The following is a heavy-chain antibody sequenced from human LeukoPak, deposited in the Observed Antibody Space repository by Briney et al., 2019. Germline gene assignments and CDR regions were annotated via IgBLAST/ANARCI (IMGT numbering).Heavy chain of an antibody. V-gene: IGHV4-61*02. CDR3: ARLEYCGPECNYYGVDV. D-gene: IGHD2-21*01. J-gene: IGHJ6*02. Sequence: TLSLTCTVSGGSISRVSYYWTWIRQPAGKGLEWIGRTYSSGSTNYNPSLKSRVTVSVDTSKNQFSLKLSSVTAADTAVYYCARLEYCGPECNYYGVDVWGQGTTVTVSS. CDR2: TYSSGST. CDR1: GGSISRVSYY.